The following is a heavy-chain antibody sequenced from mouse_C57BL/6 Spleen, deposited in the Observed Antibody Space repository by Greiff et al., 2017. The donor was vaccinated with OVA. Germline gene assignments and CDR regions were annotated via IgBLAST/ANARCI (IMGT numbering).Heavy chain of an antibody. J-gene: IGHJ1*03. D-gene: IGHD1-1*02. CDR3: ARLPYGQGV. Sequence: QVQLQQPGAELVRPGSSVKLSCKASGYTFTSYWLDWVKQRPGQGLEWIGNIYPSDSETHFNQKLKDKATLTVDKSSSTAYMHLSSLTAEDSAVYYCARLPYGQGVWGTGTTGTVSS. V-gene: IGHV1-61*01. CDR2: IYPSDSET. CDR1: GYTFTSYW.